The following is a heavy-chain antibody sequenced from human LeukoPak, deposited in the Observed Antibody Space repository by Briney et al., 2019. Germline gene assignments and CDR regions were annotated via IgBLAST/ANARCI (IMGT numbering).Heavy chain of an antibody. V-gene: IGHV4-30-4*07. Sequence: SETLSLTCAVSDDSISSGGYSWSWIRQPPGKGLEWIGYIYDSGSTYYNPSLKSRLTISIDMSKNQFSLKLSSVTAADTAVYYCARVVVPGWFDPWGQGNLVTVSS. CDR1: DDSISSGGYS. J-gene: IGHJ5*02. D-gene: IGHD2-15*01. CDR2: IYDSGST. CDR3: ARVVVPGWFDP.